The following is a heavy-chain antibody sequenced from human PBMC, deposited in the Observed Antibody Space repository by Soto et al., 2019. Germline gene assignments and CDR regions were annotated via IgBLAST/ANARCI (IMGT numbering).Heavy chain of an antibody. J-gene: IGHJ3*02. D-gene: IGHD1-1*01. V-gene: IGHV4-31*02. CDR2: IYYSGNT. CDR1: GGSITTGGRY. Sequence: QVRLQEWGPGLVKPSQTLSLKCSVSGGSITTGGRYWSWIRQLPGKGLEWIGDIYYSGNTYYNASLKSRVTISVEAAKIQFSLKLSSVTAAETAVYYCAQALVFTGGDGFDIWGQGRLVTVSS. CDR3: AQALVFTGGDGFDI.